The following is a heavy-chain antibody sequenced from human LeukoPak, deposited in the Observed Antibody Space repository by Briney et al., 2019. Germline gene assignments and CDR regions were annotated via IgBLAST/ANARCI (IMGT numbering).Heavy chain of an antibody. Sequence: GGSLRVSPAASGFTFSIYAVSSVRQTPRNGLWRVSGINGIGGSTEYADSVKGRFTISRDNSKTTIYLQRKILRSEDTVVYYCAKDRRGCTSTSCYYRFDYWGQGTLVTVSS. CDR2: INGIGGST. D-gene: IGHD2-2*01. V-gene: IGHV3-23*01. CDR1: GFTFSIYA. CDR3: AKDRRGCTSTSCYYRFDY. J-gene: IGHJ4*02.